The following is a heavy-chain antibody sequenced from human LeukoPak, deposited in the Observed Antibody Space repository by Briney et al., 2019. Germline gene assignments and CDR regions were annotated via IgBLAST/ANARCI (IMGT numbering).Heavy chain of an antibody. CDR3: AREDQQLVRIYLDF. CDR2: TWFDGSHN. D-gene: IGHD6-13*01. CDR1: GFKFGSFS. V-gene: IGHV3-33*08. J-gene: IGHJ4*02. Sequence: GGSLRLSCAASGFKFGSFSMGWVRQAPGKGLEWVALTWFDGSHNYYADSVKGRFTISKDNSKNTLYLQMNSLRAEDTAVYFCAREDQQLVRIYLDFWGQGTLVTVSS.